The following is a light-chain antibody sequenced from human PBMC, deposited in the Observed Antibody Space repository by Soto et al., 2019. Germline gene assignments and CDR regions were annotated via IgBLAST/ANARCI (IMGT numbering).Light chain of an antibody. Sequence: QSALTQPASVSGSPGQSITISCTGTSSDVGSYDLVSWYQQHPTKAPKLMIYEVSKRPSGVSNRFSGSKSDNTASLTISGLQAEDEVDYYCCSYAGRSTLAVFGGGTQLTVL. CDR2: EVS. CDR3: CSYAGRSTLAV. CDR1: SSDVGSYDL. V-gene: IGLV2-23*02. J-gene: IGLJ7*01.